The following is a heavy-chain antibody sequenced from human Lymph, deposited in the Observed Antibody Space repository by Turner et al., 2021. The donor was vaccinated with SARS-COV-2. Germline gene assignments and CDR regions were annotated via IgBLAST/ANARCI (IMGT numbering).Heavy chain of an antibody. CDR2: INPNSGGT. CDR3: ARDVERYNDFWGGYSGGYGLDV. J-gene: IGHJ6*02. D-gene: IGHD3-3*01. V-gene: IGHV1-2*02. CDR1: GYTFTGSY. Sequence: QVQLVQSGAEMKTPGASVKVSCKASGYTFTGSYMHWVRKAPGQGLEWMGGINPNSGGTNYAQKCQGRVTMTRETSISTAYMELSRLRADDTAVDYCARDVERYNDFWGGYSGGYGLDVWGQGTTVTVSS.